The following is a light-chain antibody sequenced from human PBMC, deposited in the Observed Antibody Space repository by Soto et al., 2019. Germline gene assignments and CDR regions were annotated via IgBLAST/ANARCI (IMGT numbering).Light chain of an antibody. CDR3: ATWDDRLDGYV. CDR2: SHN. Sequence: QSVLTQSPSASGTPGQRVIISCSGSSSNIGSNTVNWYQQLLGAAPKLLIYSHNQRPSGVPDRFSGSQSGTSASLAISGLQSEDEADYYCATWDDRLDGYVFGTGTKLTVL. V-gene: IGLV1-44*01. J-gene: IGLJ1*01. CDR1: SSNIGSNT.